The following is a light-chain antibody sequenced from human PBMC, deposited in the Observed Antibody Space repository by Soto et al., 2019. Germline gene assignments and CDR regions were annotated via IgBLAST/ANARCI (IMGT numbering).Light chain of an antibody. J-gene: IGKJ1*01. Sequence: EIVLTQSPGTLSLSPGEGGTLSCRASQSISSSYLAWYQQKPGQSPRLLFYAASSRATGVPDRFSGSGSGTDFTLTISSLQPEDFATYYCQQSYVTPWTFGQGTKVEIK. CDR2: AAS. CDR1: QSISSSY. CDR3: QQSYVTPWT. V-gene: IGKV3D-20*02.